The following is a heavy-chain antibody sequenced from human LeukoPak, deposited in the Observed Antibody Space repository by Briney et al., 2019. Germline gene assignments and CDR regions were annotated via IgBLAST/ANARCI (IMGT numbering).Heavy chain of an antibody. CDR1: GGSISSSNYY. J-gene: IGHJ4*02. CDR2: IYYSGST. V-gene: IGHV4-39*01. CDR3: ARHVDSSGYYTTAVDY. D-gene: IGHD3-22*01. Sequence: SETLSLTCTVSGGSISSSNYYWGWFRQPPGKGLEWIGGIYYSGSTYYNPPLKSRATVSVDTTKNQFDLRLSSLPATDTAEYYLARHVDSSGYYTTAVDYWGQGTLVTVSS.